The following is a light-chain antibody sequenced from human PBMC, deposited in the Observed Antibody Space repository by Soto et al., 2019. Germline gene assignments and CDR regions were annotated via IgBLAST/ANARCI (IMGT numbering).Light chain of an antibody. CDR1: QTVSGSY. Sequence: EIVLTQSAGTLSLSPGERATLSCRASQTVSGSYLAWFQQKPGQTPRLLIYAASTRAAGVPGRFSGSGSGTDFSLTINRLELEDFAVYYCQHYGPAPWTFDQGTKVEIK. CDR3: QHYGPAPWT. J-gene: IGKJ1*01. V-gene: IGKV3-20*01. CDR2: AAS.